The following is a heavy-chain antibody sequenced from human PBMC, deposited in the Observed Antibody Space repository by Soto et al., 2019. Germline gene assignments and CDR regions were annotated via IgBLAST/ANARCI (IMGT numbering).Heavy chain of an antibody. CDR1: GVSINSGGYY. V-gene: IGHV4-31*03. Sequence: QVQLQESGPGLVKPSQTLSLTCTVSGVSINSGGYYWSCIRQHQGKGLVWIGYIYYTGHTYHNPSLKSRVTMSLDTSKNQFSLKVSSVTAADTAVYYCARVSQLESDAIDIWGQWTMVTVSS. D-gene: IGHD1-1*01. CDR3: ARVSQLESDAIDI. CDR2: IYYTGHT. J-gene: IGHJ3*02.